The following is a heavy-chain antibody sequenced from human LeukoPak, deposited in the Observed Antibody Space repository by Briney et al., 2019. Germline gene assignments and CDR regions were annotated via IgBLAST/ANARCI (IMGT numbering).Heavy chain of an antibody. Sequence: GGTLSLSCAVSGFTLCRYSMICVGQAPRKGRQWVSAISSSNSYIYNADTEKGRFTISRDNAKNPLYLQMSSLRAEDTAVYFCARDRGVLVVAGRFVYWGQGTLVTVSS. CDR2: ISSSNSYI. CDR3: ARDRGVLVVAGRFVY. V-gene: IGHV3-21*01. J-gene: IGHJ4*02. D-gene: IGHD6-19*01. CDR1: GFTLCRYS.